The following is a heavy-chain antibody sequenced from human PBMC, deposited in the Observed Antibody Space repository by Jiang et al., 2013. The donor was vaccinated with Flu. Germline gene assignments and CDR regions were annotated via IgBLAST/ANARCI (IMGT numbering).Heavy chain of an antibody. D-gene: IGHD5-12*01. CDR1: GFTFSSYA. Sequence: QLLESGGGLVQPGGSLRLSCAASGFTFSSYAMSWVRQAPGKGLEWVSAISGSGGSTYYADSVKGRFTISRDNSKNTLYLQMNSLRAEDTAVYYCAKEIYGDIVATTTNDYWGQGTLVTVSS. V-gene: IGHV3-23*01. J-gene: IGHJ4*02. CDR3: AKEIYGDIVATTTNDY. CDR2: ISGSGGST.